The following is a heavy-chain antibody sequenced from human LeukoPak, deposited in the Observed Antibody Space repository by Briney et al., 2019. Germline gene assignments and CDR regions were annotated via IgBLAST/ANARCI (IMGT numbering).Heavy chain of an antibody. CDR2: INSNSSTI. D-gene: IGHD1-26*01. J-gene: IGHJ4*02. Sequence: PGGSLRLSCAASGFTFNSFGMSWVRQAPGKGLEWLSYINSNSSTIYYADSVRGRFTVSRDNAKNSLYLQINSLRADDTAVYYCARSHQRVGIEDYWGQGTLVTVSS. CDR3: ARSHQRVGIEDY. V-gene: IGHV3-48*04. CDR1: GFTFNSFG.